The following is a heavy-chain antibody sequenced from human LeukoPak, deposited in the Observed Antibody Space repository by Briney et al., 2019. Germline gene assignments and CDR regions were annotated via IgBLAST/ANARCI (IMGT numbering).Heavy chain of an antibody. CDR3: AREPRLRYFDWLPNYFDY. CDR2: IIPIFGTA. V-gene: IGHV1-69*01. D-gene: IGHD3-9*01. J-gene: IGHJ4*02. CDR1: GGTFSSYA. Sequence: SVKVSCKASGGTFSSYAISWVRQAPGQGLEWMGGIIPIFGTANYAQKFQGRVTITADEFTSTAYMELSSLRSEDTAVYYCAREPRLRYFDWLPNYFDYWGQGTLVTVSS.